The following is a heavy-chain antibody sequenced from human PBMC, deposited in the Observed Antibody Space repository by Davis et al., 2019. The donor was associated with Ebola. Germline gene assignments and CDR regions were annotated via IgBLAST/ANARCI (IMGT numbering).Heavy chain of an antibody. CDR2: IYYCGST. Sequence: SETLSLTCTVSGGSISSSSYYWGWIRQPPGKGLEWIGSIYYCGSTYYNPSLKSRVTISVDTSKNQFSLKLSSETAADTAVYYCARGKGYTAANWFDPWGQGTLVTVSS. J-gene: IGHJ5*02. CDR1: GGSISSSSYY. D-gene: IGHD5-24*01. V-gene: IGHV4-39*01. CDR3: ARGKGYTAANWFDP.